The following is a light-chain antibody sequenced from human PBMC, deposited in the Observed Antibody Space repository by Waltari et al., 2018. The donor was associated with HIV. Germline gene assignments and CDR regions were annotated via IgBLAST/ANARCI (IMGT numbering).Light chain of an antibody. CDR2: EVS. CDR1: SGDVGDYNY. CDR3: SSYTGSMLM. Sequence: QSALTQPPSASGSPGHSVTISCTGTSGDVGDYNYVSWYQHQPGKVPKVIIYEVSKRPSGVPDRFSGSKSGNTASLTVSGLQTDDEGDYYCSSYTGSMLMFGGGTKLTVL. J-gene: IGLJ3*02. V-gene: IGLV2-8*01.